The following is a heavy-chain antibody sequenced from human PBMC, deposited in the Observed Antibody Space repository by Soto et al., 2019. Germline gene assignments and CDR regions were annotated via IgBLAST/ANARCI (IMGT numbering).Heavy chain of an antibody. Sequence: SEPLSLPCAVYRGSFSGYYWSWIRQHPGKGLEWIGYIYSNGDTYYNPSLKSRVTISVDTSKNQFSLNLTSVTAADTAVYYCARRGGSSSGYYYYAMDVWGPGTTVNV. CDR1: RGSFSGYY. V-gene: IGHV4-59*06. CDR3: ARRGGSSSGYYYYAMDV. J-gene: IGHJ6*02. CDR2: IYSNGDT. D-gene: IGHD6-6*01.